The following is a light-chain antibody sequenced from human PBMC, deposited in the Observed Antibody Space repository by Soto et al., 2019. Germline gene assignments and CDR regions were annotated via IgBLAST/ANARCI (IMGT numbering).Light chain of an antibody. Sequence: QSALTQPAPVSGSPGQSITISCTGTSSDVGGYNYVSWYQQHPGKAPKLMIYEVSNRPSGVSNRFSGSKSGNTASLTISGLQAEDEADYYCSSYTSSSIYLVFGGGTKVTVL. J-gene: IGLJ2*01. CDR1: SSDVGGYNY. CDR2: EVS. CDR3: SSYTSSSIYLV. V-gene: IGLV2-14*01.